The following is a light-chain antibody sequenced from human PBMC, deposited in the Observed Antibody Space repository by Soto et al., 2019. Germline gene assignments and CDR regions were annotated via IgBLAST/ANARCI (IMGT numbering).Light chain of an antibody. CDR1: QSVSSH. CDR2: GAS. CDR3: QQYKTWRT. Sequence: EIVMTQSPGTLSVSPGARVTLSCRASQSVSSHLAWYQQKPGQAPRLLIYGASTRATGIPARFSGSGSGTEFTLTISSRQSEDFALYYCQQYKTWRTFGQGTKVEIK. J-gene: IGKJ1*01. V-gene: IGKV3-15*01.